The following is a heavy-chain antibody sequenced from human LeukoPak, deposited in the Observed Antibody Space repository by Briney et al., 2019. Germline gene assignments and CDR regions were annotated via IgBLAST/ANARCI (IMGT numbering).Heavy chain of an antibody. J-gene: IGHJ4*02. V-gene: IGHV3-21*01. CDR1: GFTFSSYS. CDR3: ARDRDGYNPGD. Sequence: GGSLRLSCAASGFTFSSYSMNWVRQPPGKGLEWVSSISSSSSYIYYADSVKGRFTISRDNPKNSLYLQMNSLRAEDTAVYYCARDRDGYNPGDWGQGTLVTVSS. D-gene: IGHD5-24*01. CDR2: ISSSSSYI.